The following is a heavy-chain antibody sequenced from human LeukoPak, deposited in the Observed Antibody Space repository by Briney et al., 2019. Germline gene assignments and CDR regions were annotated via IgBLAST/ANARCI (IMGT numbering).Heavy chain of an antibody. J-gene: IGHJ4*01. V-gene: IGHV4-39*01. D-gene: IGHD3-10*01. CDR3: ARHPAYGPFDY. CDR2: IYSSGST. Sequence: SETLSLTCTVSGGSISSSSYYWGWIRQPPGKGLEWVGSIYSSGSTYYNPSLKRRVTISVDTSKTHFSLKLSSVTAADTAVYYCARHPAYGPFDYWGHGTLVTVSS. CDR1: GGSISSSSYY.